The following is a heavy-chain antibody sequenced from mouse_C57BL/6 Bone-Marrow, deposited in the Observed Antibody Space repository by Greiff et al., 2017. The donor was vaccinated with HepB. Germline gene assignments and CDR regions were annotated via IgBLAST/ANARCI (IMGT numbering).Heavy chain of an antibody. CDR2: IYPSDSET. Sequence: QVQLQQPGAELVRPGSSVKLSCKASGYTFTSYWMDWVKQRPGQGLEWIGNIYPSDSETHYNQKFKDKATLTVDKSSSTAYMQLSSLTSEDSAVYYCARGEVLSTVAAEYYFDYWGQGTTLTVSS. D-gene: IGHD1-1*01. CDR3: ARGEVLSTVAAEYYFDY. CDR1: GYTFTSYW. V-gene: IGHV1-61*01. J-gene: IGHJ2*01.